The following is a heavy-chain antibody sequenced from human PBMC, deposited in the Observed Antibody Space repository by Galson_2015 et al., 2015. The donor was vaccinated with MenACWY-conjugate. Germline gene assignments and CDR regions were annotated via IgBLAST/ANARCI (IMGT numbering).Heavy chain of an antibody. CDR1: GLSVTDNC. V-gene: IGHV3-53*01. D-gene: IGHD2-8*01. CDR3: SRGYDWCSYFRA. J-gene: IGHJ5*02. Sequence: SLGLSCAVSGLSVTDNCLSWVRQAPGKEPEWIAMVDRVGATIYADSVRGRFTVSRDNFKNTVILQMNSLRAEDTAVYRCSRGYDWCSYFRAWGQGAQVTVSS. CDR2: VDRVGAT.